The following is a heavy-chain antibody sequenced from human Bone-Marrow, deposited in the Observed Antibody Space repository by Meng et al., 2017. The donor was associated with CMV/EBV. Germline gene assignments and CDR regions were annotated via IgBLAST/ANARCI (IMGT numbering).Heavy chain of an antibody. CDR1: GFSFTDYA. Sequence: SCAASGFSFTDYAMGWVRQAPGRGREGVSGIGVSGTVTYYADSVQGRFTISRDSSTNTLYLKMNRLRADDTAVYFCAREFYSALDYWGQGSLVTVSS. D-gene: IGHD2-21*01. J-gene: IGHJ4*02. CDR3: AREFYSALDY. V-gene: IGHV3-23*01. CDR2: IGVSGTVT.